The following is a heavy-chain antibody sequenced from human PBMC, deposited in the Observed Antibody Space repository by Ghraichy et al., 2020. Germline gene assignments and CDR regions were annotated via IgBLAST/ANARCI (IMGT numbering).Heavy chain of an antibody. CDR3: ARGDSGSYLQQYYFDY. Sequence: SETLSLTCAVSGGSISSSNWWSWVRQPPGKGLEWIGEIYHSGSTNYNPSLKSRVTISVDKSKNQFSLKLSSVTAADTAVYYCARGDSGSYLQQYYFDYWGQGTLVTVSS. CDR1: GGSISSSNW. CDR2: IYHSGST. V-gene: IGHV4-4*02. J-gene: IGHJ4*02. D-gene: IGHD1-26*01.